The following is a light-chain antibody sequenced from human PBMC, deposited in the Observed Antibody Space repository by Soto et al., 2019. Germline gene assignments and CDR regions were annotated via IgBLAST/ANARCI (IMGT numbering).Light chain of an antibody. Sequence: QSALTQPASVSGSPGQSITISCTGTSSEEGSYNLVSWYQQYPGKAPKLMIFEDDERPSGVSNRFSGSKSGNTASLTISGLQAEDEADYYCYSYAGRSTSVFGGGTKLTVI. CDR2: EDD. J-gene: IGLJ2*01. CDR3: YSYAGRSTSV. CDR1: SSEEGSYNL. V-gene: IGLV2-23*01.